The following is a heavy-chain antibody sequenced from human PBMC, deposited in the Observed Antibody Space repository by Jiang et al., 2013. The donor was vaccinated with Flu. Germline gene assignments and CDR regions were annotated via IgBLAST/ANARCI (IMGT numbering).Heavy chain of an antibody. CDR1: GGTFSRYT. V-gene: IGHV1-69*04. CDR3: ADVLHDSDGDAYAFDM. CDR2: ITPFLGIG. J-gene: IGHJ3*02. Sequence: SGAEVKKPGSSVKVSCKASGGTFSRYTINWVRQAPGQGLEWMGGITPFLGIGHTTHRSSRAESRLPRTKSTNTAYMELSSLRSDDTALYYCADVLHDSDGDAYAFDMWGQGTMVTVSS. D-gene: IGHD4-23*01.